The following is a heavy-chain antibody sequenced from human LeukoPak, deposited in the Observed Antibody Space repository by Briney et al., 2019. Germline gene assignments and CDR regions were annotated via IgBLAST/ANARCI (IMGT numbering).Heavy chain of an antibody. CDR3: ARDQSGSSGYSDY. Sequence: ASVKVSCKASGYTFTGYHMHWVRQAPGQGLEWMGWINPNSGGTNYAQKFQGRVTMTRDTSISTAYMELSRLRSDDTAVYYCARDQSGSSGYSDYWGQGTLVTVSS. V-gene: IGHV1-2*02. CDR2: INPNSGGT. J-gene: IGHJ4*02. D-gene: IGHD3-22*01. CDR1: GYTFTGYH.